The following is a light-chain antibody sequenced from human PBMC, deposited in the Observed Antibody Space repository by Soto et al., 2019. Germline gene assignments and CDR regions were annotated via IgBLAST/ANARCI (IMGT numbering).Light chain of an antibody. Sequence: DIQITQSPSTLSASVGDRVTITCRASQTISNWLAWYQQKPGKAPKVLIYDASTLDGGVPSRFSGRRSGTDFTLTIRSLQPKDFATYYCQQYNTYPLTFGGGTKVDIK. J-gene: IGKJ4*01. CDR2: DAS. V-gene: IGKV1-5*01. CDR1: QTISNW. CDR3: QQYNTYPLT.